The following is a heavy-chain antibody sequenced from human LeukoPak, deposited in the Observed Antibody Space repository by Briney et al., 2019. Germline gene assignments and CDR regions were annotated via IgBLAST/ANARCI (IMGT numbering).Heavy chain of an antibody. Sequence: GGSLRLSCAASGFTFTNYAMQWVRQAPGKGLEWVAIISFDGTNKDYADYVKGRFTISRDNSENTLFLQMKSLRAEDTAVYYCTREGYYAFDIWGQGTMVTVSS. D-gene: IGHD3-22*01. V-gene: IGHV3-30-3*01. CDR1: GFTFTNYA. CDR2: ISFDGTNK. J-gene: IGHJ3*02. CDR3: TREGYYAFDI.